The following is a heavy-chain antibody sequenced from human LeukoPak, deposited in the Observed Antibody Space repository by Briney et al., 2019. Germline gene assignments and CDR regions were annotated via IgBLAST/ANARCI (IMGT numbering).Heavy chain of an antibody. J-gene: IGHJ3*01. Sequence: GGSLRLSCVGSGFIFSNYALIWVRQAPGKGLEWDSAISSAGTFYADSVRGRFIMSRDNSKNTLYLQMNSLRDEDTAIYYCARDPNGDYVGAFDFWGQGTMVTVSS. D-gene: IGHD4-17*01. V-gene: IGHV3-23*01. CDR3: ARDPNGDYVGAFDF. CDR1: GFIFSNYA. CDR2: ISSAGT.